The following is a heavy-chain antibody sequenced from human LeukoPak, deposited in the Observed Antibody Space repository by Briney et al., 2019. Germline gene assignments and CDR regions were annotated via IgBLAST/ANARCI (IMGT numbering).Heavy chain of an antibody. Sequence: SVKVSCKASGGTFSTYVISWVRQAPGQGLEWMGGIIPVFGTANYAEKFQDRVTITADKSTSTAYMELSSPRSEDTAMYYCAINQAGYCGGGSCYRHEFYYMDVWGKGTSVTVSS. CDR3: AINQAGYCGGGSCYRHEFYYMDV. D-gene: IGHD2-15*01. J-gene: IGHJ6*03. V-gene: IGHV1-69*06. CDR2: IIPVFGTA. CDR1: GGTFSTYV.